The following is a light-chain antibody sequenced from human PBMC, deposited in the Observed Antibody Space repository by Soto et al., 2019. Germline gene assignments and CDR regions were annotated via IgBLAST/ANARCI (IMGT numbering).Light chain of an antibody. CDR3: QQYGSSPRT. CDR1: ESVRGN. CDR2: GAS. J-gene: IGKJ1*01. V-gene: IGKV3-20*01. Sequence: IVFTQSPAPLSVSPGGRVTLSCRASESVRGNLAWYRQRPGQSPRLLIYGASTRATGVPDRFSGSGSGTDFTLTISRLEPEDFAVYYCQQYGSSPRTFGQGTMVDIK.